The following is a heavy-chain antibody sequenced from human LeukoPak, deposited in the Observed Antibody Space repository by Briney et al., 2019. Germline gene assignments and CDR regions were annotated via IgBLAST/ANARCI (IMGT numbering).Heavy chain of an antibody. CDR1: GFTFSSYA. CDR2: ISYDGSNK. CDR3: AREIVGAIKSYFDY. J-gene: IGHJ4*02. V-gene: IGHV3-30-3*01. D-gene: IGHD1-26*01. Sequence: GGSLRLSCAASGFTFSSYAMHWVRQAPGKGLEWVAVISYDGSNKYYADSVKGRFTISRDNSKNTLYLQMNSLGAEDTAVYYCAREIVGAIKSYFDYWGQGTLVTASS.